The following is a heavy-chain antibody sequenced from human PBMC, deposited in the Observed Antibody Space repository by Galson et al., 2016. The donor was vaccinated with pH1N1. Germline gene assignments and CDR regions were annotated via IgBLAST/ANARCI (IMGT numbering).Heavy chain of an antibody. Sequence: PALVKPTQNLTLTCTFSGFSLSTRSVGVGWIRQPPGQALEWLALVYWDDVKRYSPSLTTRLTITQDTSRNQVVRTMSNMHPVDPATYYCARQLGGCTDGSHQHLRSVFWGKGDLVIVTS. CDR1: GFSLSTRSVG. V-gene: IGHV2-5*02. J-gene: IGHJ4*02. CDR3: ARQLGGCTDGSHQHLRSVF. D-gene: IGHD3-22*01. CDR2: VYWDDVK.